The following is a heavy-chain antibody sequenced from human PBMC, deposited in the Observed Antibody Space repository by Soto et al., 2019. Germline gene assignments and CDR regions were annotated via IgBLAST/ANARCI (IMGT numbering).Heavy chain of an antibody. V-gene: IGHV3-21*01. J-gene: IGHJ4*02. CDR3: ARGPYSSSSSFDY. CDR1: GLTFSSYS. D-gene: IGHD6-6*01. Sequence: GGSLRLSCAASGLTFSSYSMNWVRQAPGKGLEWVSSISSSSSYIYYADSVKGRFTISRDNAKNSLYLQMNSLRAEDTAVYYCARGPYSSSSSFDYWGQGTLVTVSS. CDR2: ISSSSSYI.